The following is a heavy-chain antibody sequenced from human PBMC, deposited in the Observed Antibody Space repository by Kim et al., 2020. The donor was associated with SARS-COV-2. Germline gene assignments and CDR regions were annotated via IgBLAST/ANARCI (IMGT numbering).Heavy chain of an antibody. Sequence: YAASVKGRFTISRDDSKSIAYLQMNSLKTEDTAVYYCTRVFRQWLATFDYWGQGTLVTVSS. D-gene: IGHD6-19*01. J-gene: IGHJ4*02. CDR3: TRVFRQWLATFDY. V-gene: IGHV3-49*02.